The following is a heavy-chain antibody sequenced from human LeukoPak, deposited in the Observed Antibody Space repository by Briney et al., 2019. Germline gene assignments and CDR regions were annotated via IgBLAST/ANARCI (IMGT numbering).Heavy chain of an antibody. CDR1: GFTFSSYG. CDR2: ISYDGSNK. V-gene: IGHV3-30*18. J-gene: IGHJ4*02. D-gene: IGHD4-17*01. Sequence: PGRSLRLSCAASGFTFSSYGMHWVRQAPGKGPEWVAVISYDGSNKYYADSVKGRFTISRDNSKNTLYLQMNSLRAEDTAVYYCAKDQSPFDYGEPYFDYWGQGTLVTVSS. CDR3: AKDQSPFDYGEPYFDY.